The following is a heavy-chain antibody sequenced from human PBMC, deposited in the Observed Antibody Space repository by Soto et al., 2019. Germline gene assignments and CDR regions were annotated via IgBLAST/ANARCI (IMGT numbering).Heavy chain of an antibody. CDR3: ARDLRVVTPSDWFDP. J-gene: IGHJ5*02. CDR1: GYTFTGYY. V-gene: IGHV1-2*02. Sequence: QVQLVQSGAEVKKPGASVKVSRKASGYTFTGYYMHWVRQAPGQGLEWMGWINPNSGGTNYAQKFQGRVTMTRDTSISTAYMELSRLRSDDTAVYYCARDLRVVTPSDWFDPWGQGTLVTVSS. D-gene: IGHD2-15*01. CDR2: INPNSGGT.